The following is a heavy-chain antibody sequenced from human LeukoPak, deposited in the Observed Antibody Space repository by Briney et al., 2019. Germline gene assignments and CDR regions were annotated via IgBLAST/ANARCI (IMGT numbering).Heavy chain of an antibody. CDR2: INPSGGST. D-gene: IGHD5-24*01. Sequence: ASVKVSCKASGYTFTSYYMHWVRQAPGQGLEWMGIINPSGGSTSYAQKFQGRVTMTRDMSTSTVYMELSSLRSEDTAVCYCARSMATMTLDYWGQGTLVTVSS. V-gene: IGHV1-46*01. CDR3: ARSMATMTLDY. CDR1: GYTFTSYY. J-gene: IGHJ4*02.